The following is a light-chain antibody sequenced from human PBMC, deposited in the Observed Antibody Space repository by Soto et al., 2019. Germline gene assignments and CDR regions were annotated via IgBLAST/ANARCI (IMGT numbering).Light chain of an antibody. J-gene: IGKJ1*01. Sequence: GDRVTITCRASQTISTWMAWYQQKPGKAPKLLVYDASTLQSGVASRFSGSGSGTEFTLIISGLQPDDSATYYCPQYTNTNNPWMFGQGTKVDIK. V-gene: IGKV1-5*01. CDR1: QTISTW. CDR2: DAS. CDR3: PQYTNTNNPWM.